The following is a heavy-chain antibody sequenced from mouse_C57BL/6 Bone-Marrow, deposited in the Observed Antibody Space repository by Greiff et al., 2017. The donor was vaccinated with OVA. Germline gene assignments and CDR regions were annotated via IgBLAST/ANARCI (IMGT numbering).Heavy chain of an antibody. Sequence: QVQLKQSGAELVRPGTSVKVSCKASGYAFTNYLIEWVKQRPGQGLEWIGVIIPGSGGTNYNEKFKGKATLTADKASSTTYMQLSSLTSEDSAVDFCARRWLLPYAMDDWGQGTSVTVSS. CDR1: GYAFTNYL. CDR3: ARRWLLPYAMDD. CDR2: IIPGSGGT. V-gene: IGHV1-54*01. J-gene: IGHJ4*01. D-gene: IGHD2-3*01.